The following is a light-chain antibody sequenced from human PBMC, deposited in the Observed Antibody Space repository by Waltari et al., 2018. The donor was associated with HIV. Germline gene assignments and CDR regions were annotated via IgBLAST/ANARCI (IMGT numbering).Light chain of an antibody. J-gene: IGLJ3*02. CDR1: SGHSNYA. V-gene: IGLV4-69*01. CDR3: QTWGTGIQV. CDR2: IDNDGSH. Sequence: QLVVTQSPSASASLGASVTLTCTLSSGHSNYAIAWPPQQPEKGPRYLMKIDNDGSHNKGDGIPDRFSGSSSGAERYLTIYSLQSEDEADYYCQTWGTGIQVFGGGTKLTVL.